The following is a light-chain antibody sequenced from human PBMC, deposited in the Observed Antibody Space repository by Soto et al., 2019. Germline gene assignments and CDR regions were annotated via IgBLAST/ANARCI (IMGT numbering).Light chain of an antibody. Sequence: QPVLTQPPSVSGAPGQRVTISCTGSSSNIGAGYDVQWYQQVPGTAPKLLIYSNNNRPSGVPDRFSGSKSGTSASLAITGRQAEDEADYYCQSYDSSLSGVVFGGGTQLTVL. CDR3: QSYDSSLSGVV. J-gene: IGLJ7*01. V-gene: IGLV1-40*01. CDR2: SNN. CDR1: SSNIGAGYD.